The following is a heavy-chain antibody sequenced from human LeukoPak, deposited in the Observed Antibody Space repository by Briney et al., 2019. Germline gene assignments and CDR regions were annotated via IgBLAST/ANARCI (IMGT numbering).Heavy chain of an antibody. V-gene: IGHV1-69*01. CDR3: AKGTLDIVVVPAAPKVYYFDY. Sequence: SVKVSCKASGGTFSKNVVSWVRQAPGQGLEWMGGIIPFFDVVSSAQRFQGRVTITADESTSTAYMELSSLRSEDTAVYYCAKGTLDIVVVPAAPKVYYFDYWGQGTLVTVSS. CDR1: GGTFSKNV. D-gene: IGHD2-2*01. CDR2: IIPFFDVV. J-gene: IGHJ4*02.